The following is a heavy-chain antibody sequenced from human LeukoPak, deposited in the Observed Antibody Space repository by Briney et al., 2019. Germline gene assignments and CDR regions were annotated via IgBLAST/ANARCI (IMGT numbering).Heavy chain of an antibody. Sequence: SETLSLTCTVSGGSISSSSYYWGWNRQPPGQELEWIGSIYYSGSTYYNSSLKSRVTISVDTSKNQFSLKLSSVTAADTAVYYCARHKGGPYDFWSGRYNWFDPWGQGTLVTVSS. CDR3: ARHKGGPYDFWSGRYNWFDP. V-gene: IGHV4-39*01. J-gene: IGHJ5*02. CDR1: GGSISSSSYY. D-gene: IGHD3-3*01. CDR2: IYYSGST.